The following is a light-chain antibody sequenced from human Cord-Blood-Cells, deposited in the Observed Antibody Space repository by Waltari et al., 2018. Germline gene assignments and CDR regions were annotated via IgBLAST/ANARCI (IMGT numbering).Light chain of an antibody. Sequence: SALTQPASVSGSPGQSITISCTGTSSYVGGYNYVSWYQQHPGKAPKLMIYEVSNRPSGVSNRFSGSKSGNTASLTISGLQAEDEADYYCSSYTSSSTLYVFGTGTKVTVL. J-gene: IGLJ1*01. CDR2: EVS. CDR1: SSYVGGYNY. V-gene: IGLV2-14*01. CDR3: SSYTSSSTLYV.